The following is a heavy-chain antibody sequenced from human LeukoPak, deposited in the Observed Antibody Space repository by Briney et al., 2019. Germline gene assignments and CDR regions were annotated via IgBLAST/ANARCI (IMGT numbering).Heavy chain of an antibody. Sequence: GASVKVSCKASGYTFTSYGIRWVRQAPGQGLEWMGWISTYNGNTNYAQKLQGRVTMTTDTSTSTAYMELRSLRSDDTAVYYCARAERGYDILTGYSKYYFDYWGQGTLVIVSS. CDR1: GYTFTSYG. J-gene: IGHJ4*02. CDR2: ISTYNGNT. V-gene: IGHV1-18*01. D-gene: IGHD3-9*01. CDR3: ARAERGYDILTGYSKYYFDY.